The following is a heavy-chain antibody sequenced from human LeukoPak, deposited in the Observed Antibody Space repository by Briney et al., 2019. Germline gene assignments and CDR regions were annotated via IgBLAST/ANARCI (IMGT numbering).Heavy chain of an antibody. V-gene: IGHV5-51*01. J-gene: IGHJ6*02. CDR1: IYSFTSYW. CDR3: ARLGDYGMDV. CDR2: INPADSDT. Sequence: GESLKISCKGYIYSFTSYWIGWVRQMPGKGLEWMGIINPADSDTRYSPSFQGQVTISTDKSISTAYLQWSGLKASDTAMYYCARLGDYGMDVWGQGTTVAVSS.